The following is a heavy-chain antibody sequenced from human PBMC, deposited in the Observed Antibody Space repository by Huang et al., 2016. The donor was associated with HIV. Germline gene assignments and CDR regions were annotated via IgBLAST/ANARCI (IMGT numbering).Heavy chain of an antibody. J-gene: IGHJ4*02. Sequence: QVQLVQSGAEVRKPGASVKVSCEASGYSFASYVINWVRQATGQGLEWMGWMNPNSGNTGYAQKFQGRGTMTRNTSISTAYMELSSLRSEDTAKYFCVRGWYIAALPYFDYWGQGTLVTVSS. V-gene: IGHV1-8*01. CDR1: GYSFASYV. CDR3: VRGWYIAALPYFDY. CDR2: MNPNSGNT. D-gene: IGHD6-6*01.